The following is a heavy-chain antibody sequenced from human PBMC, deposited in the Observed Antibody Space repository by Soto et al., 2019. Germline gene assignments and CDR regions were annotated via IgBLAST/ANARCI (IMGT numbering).Heavy chain of an antibody. V-gene: IGHV4-34*01. Sequence: SETLSLTCAVYGGSFSGYYWSWIRQPPGKGLEWIGEINHSGSTNYNPSPKSRVTISVDTSKNQFSLKLSSVTAADTAVYYCARITYTYIYCGRDCYPNWLDPCRQGTLVTVSS. J-gene: IGHJ5*02. CDR1: GGSFSGYY. CDR3: ARITYTYIYCGRDCYPNWLDP. CDR2: INHSGST. D-gene: IGHD2-21*02.